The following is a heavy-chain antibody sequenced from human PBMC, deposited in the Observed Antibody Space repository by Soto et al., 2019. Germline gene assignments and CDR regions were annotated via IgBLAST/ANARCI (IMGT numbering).Heavy chain of an antibody. Sequence: QVQLVQSGAEVKKPGSSVKVSCKASGGTFSSYAISWVRQAPGQGLEWMGGIIPIFGTANYAQKFQGRVTITADESTSTAYMELSSLRSEDTAVYYCARLPPGDSDGSGSNEIDYWGQGTLVTVSS. CDR1: GGTFSSYA. CDR2: IIPIFGTA. D-gene: IGHD3-10*01. J-gene: IGHJ4*02. CDR3: ARLPPGDSDGSGSNEIDY. V-gene: IGHV1-69*01.